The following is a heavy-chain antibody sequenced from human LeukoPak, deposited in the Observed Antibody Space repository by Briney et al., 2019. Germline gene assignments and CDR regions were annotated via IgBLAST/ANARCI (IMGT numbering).Heavy chain of an antibody. CDR2: INRSGST. CDR3: ASDGDYYGSGIPFDF. J-gene: IGHJ4*02. Sequence: PSETLSLTCAVSGGSFSGYYWSWIRQPPGEGLEWIGGINRSGSTKYNPSLKSRVTMSVDMSKNHFSLKLNSVTAADTAVYYCASDGDYYGSGIPFDFWGQGTLVTVSS. CDR1: GGSFSGYY. D-gene: IGHD3-10*01. V-gene: IGHV4-34*01.